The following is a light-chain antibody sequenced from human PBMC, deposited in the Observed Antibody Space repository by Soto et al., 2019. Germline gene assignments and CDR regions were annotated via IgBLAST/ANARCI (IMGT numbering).Light chain of an antibody. CDR1: TSDVGGYSF. CDR2: DVS. Sequence: QSALTQPASVSGSPGQTITISCTGSTSDVGGYSFVSWYRQYPGQAPKLIIYDVSNRPSGVSNRFSGSKSDNTASLTISGLQAEDEADYFCLSFTTSSTYVFGTGTKLTVL. V-gene: IGLV2-14*03. CDR3: LSFTTSSTYV. J-gene: IGLJ1*01.